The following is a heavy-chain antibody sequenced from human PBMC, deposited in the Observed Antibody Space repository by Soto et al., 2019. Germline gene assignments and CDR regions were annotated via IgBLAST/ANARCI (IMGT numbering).Heavy chain of an antibody. CDR1: GYTFTSYG. D-gene: IGHD4-17*01. CDR3: ARDIAGLWYGDYDDY. V-gene: IGHV1-18*01. CDR2: ISAYNGNT. Sequence: ASVKVSCKASGYTFTSYGISWVRQAPGQGLEWMGWISAYNGNTNYAQKLQGRVTMTTDTFTSTAYMELRSLRSDDTAVYYCARDIAGLWYGDYDDYWGQGTLVTVSS. J-gene: IGHJ4*02.